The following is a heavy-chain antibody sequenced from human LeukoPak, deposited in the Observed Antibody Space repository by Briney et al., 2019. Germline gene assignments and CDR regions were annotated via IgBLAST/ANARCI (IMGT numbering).Heavy chain of an antibody. CDR2: IWYDGSNK. CDR3: ARGDYAYYGMDV. V-gene: IGHV3-33*01. Sequence: PGRSLRLSCAPSVFTLSSYGMHGVRQAPRKGVEWVAVIWYDGSNKYYAHSVKGRFTISRDNYKNTLYLQMNSLRAEDTAVYSCARGDYAYYGMDVWGQGTTVTVSS. CDR1: VFTLSSYG. J-gene: IGHJ6*02.